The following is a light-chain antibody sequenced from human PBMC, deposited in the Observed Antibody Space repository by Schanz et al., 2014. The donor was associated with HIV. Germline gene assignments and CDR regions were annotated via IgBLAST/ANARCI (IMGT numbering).Light chain of an antibody. V-gene: IGLV1-51*01. Sequence: QSVLTQPPSVSAAPGQKVTISCSGSSTNIGNNHVSWYQQFPGTAPKLLIYDNDRRPSGIPDRFSGSKSGTSATLAIIGLQAGDEADYYCGAWDSGRRAVVFGGGTKLTVL. J-gene: IGLJ2*01. CDR1: STNIGNNH. CDR3: GAWDSGRRAVV. CDR2: DND.